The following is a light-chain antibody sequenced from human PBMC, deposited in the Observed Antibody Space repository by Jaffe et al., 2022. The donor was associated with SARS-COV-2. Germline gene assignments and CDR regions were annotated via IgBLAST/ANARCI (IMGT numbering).Light chain of an antibody. V-gene: IGLV3-1*01. J-gene: IGLJ2*01. CDR1: KLGNQY. Sequence: SYELTQPPSVSVSPGQTASITCSGDKLGNQYAFWYQQKPGQSPILLIYQNTRRPSDIPERFSGSNSGNTATLTISETQAMDEADYYCQAWDNTVVFGGGTKLTVL. CDR3: QAWDNTVV. CDR2: QNT.